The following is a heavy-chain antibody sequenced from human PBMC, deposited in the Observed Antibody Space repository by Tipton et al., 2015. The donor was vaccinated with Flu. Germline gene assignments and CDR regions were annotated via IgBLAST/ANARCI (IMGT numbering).Heavy chain of an antibody. CDR3: ARDRGFSNWFDP. V-gene: IGHV4-38-2*02. Sequence: TLSLTCAVSGDSISSDFYWAWIRQFPGKGLEWIGTVSRTGSTIYNPSLKSRVTISIDTSKNQFSLNMRSVAAADMAVYYCARDRGFSNWFDPWGQGTLVTVSS. CDR2: VSRTGST. CDR1: GDSISSDFY. D-gene: IGHD3-10*01. J-gene: IGHJ5*02.